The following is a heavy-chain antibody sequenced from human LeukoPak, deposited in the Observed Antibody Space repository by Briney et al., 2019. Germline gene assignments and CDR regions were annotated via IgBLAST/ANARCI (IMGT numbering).Heavy chain of an antibody. Sequence: GGSLRLSCAASGFTVSSNYMSWVRQAPGKGLEWVSIIYTGGSTYYADSAKGRFTISRDNPKNTLYLQMNSLRAEDTAVYYCARAIRIAAAEYFFDYWGQGTLVTVSS. V-gene: IGHV3-53*01. CDR2: IYTGGST. CDR3: ARAIRIAAAEYFFDY. CDR1: GFTVSSNY. J-gene: IGHJ4*02. D-gene: IGHD6-13*01.